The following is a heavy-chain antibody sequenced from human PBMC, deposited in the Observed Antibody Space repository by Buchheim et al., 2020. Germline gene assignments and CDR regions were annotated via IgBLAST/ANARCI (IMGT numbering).Heavy chain of an antibody. CDR2: ISSSSSGT. CDR3: AKVTNSGYYYYFDY. Sequence: EVQLLESGGGLVQPGGSLRLSCAASGFTFSSYAMSWVRQAPGKGLEWVSAISSSSSGTFYADSVKGRFTIARDNSKNTLYLQMNSLRAEDTAVYYCAKVTNSGYYYYFDYWGQGTL. V-gene: IGHV3-23*01. CDR1: GFTFSSYA. D-gene: IGHD5-12*01. J-gene: IGHJ4*02.